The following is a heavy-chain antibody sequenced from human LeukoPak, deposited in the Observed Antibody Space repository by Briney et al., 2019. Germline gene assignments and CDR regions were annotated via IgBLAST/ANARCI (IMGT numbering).Heavy chain of an antibody. J-gene: IGHJ6*03. CDR2: IVPIFGTT. V-gene: IGHV1-69*06. CDR1: GGTFSTNP. CDR3: ATRSASAFLDYMDV. Sequence: ASVKVSCKASGGTFSTNPITWVRQAPGQGPEWMGRIVPIFGTTDYAHNFEGRVTITADKSTTTAYLELSSLRSDDTAVYYCATRSASAFLDYMDVWGEGTTVTVTS.